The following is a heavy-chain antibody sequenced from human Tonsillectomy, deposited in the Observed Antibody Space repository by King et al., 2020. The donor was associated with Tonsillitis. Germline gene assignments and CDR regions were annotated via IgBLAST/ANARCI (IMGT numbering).Heavy chain of an antibody. CDR1: GYTFTGYY. CDR3: ARAWYYDSSGYYYFDYYYGMDV. Sequence: GQLVQSGAEVKKPGASVKVSCKASGYTFTGYYMHWVRQAPGQGLEWMGWINPNSGGTNYAQKFQGRVTMTRDTSISTAYRELSRLRFDDTAVYYCARAWYYDSSGYYYFDYYYGMDVWGQGTTVTVSS. V-gene: IGHV1-2*02. J-gene: IGHJ6*02. CDR2: INPNSGGT. D-gene: IGHD3-22*01.